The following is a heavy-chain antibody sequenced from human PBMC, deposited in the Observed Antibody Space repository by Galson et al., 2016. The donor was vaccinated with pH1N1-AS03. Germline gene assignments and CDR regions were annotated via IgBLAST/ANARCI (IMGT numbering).Heavy chain of an antibody. CDR2: IWYDGSEK. V-gene: IGHV3-33*01. D-gene: IGHD3-16*02. CDR3: ARDRHYYDYIWGTYRYDWYFDL. Sequence: SLRLSCAASGFTFSSYGMHWVRQTPGKGLEWVAVIWYDGSEKYYADSVKGRFTISRDNSKNTLYLQMNSLRAEDTAVYYCARDRHYYDYIWGTYRYDWYFDLWGRGTLVTVSS. J-gene: IGHJ2*01. CDR1: GFTFSSYG.